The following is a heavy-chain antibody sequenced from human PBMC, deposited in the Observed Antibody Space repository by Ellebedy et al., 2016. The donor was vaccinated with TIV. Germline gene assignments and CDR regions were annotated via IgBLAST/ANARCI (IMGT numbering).Heavy chain of an antibody. CDR3: ARGLTIVGATHFDY. J-gene: IGHJ4*02. CDR1: GYTFTSYG. D-gene: IGHD1-26*01. CDR2: ISAYNGNT. V-gene: IGHV1-18*04. Sequence: ASVKVSXXASGYTFTSYGISWVRQAPGQGLEWMGWISAYNGNTNYAQKLQGRVTMTRNTSISTAYMELSSLRSEDTAVYYCARGLTIVGATHFDYWGQGTLVTVSS.